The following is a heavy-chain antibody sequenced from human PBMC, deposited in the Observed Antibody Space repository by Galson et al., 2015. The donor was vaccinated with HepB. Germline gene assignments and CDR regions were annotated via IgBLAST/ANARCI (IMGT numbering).Heavy chain of an antibody. J-gene: IGHJ5*02. CDR3: ASGGLTVKGFGESFLNWFHP. Sequence: SLRLSCAASGFKFSSYNMHWVRQAPGKGLEWVSYISSGSNIYYADSVRGRFTISRDNAKNLLFLQMNSLRVDDTAVYYCASGGLTVKGFGESFLNWFHPWGQGILVTVPS. CDR2: ISSGSNI. V-gene: IGHV3-21*01. CDR1: GFKFSSYN. D-gene: IGHD3-10*01.